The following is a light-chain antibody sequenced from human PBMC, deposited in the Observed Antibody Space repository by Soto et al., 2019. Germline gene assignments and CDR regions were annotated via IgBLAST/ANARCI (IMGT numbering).Light chain of an antibody. CDR3: SSFVNNDTPWV. V-gene: IGLV2-14*01. CDR1: FSDIGDYNF. J-gene: IGLJ3*02. CDR2: EVT. Sequence: QSALTQPASVSGSPGQSITISCAGTFSDIGDYNFVSWYQYHPGKAPKLIIYEVTNRPSGVSHRFSGSKSGNTASLTISGLEAEDEADYYCSSFVNNDTPWVFGGGTKLTVL.